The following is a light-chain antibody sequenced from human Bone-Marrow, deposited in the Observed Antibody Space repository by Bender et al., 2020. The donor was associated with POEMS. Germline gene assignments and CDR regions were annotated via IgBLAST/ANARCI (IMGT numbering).Light chain of an antibody. J-gene: IGLJ3*02. CDR1: SSDIGSYNL. CDR3: CSYAGRGARV. CDR2: GVT. V-gene: IGLV2-23*02. Sequence: QSALTQPASVSGSPGQSITISCTGTSSDIGSYNLVSWYQQHPGKAPKLLLFGVTERPSGVFDRFSGSKSGITASLTISGLQAEDEADYYCCSYAGRGARVFAGGTHLTVL.